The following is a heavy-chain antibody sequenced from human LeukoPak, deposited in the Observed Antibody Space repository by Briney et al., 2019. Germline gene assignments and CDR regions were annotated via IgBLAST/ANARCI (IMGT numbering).Heavy chain of an antibody. D-gene: IGHD3-10*01. CDR2: FNGRGGYT. J-gene: IGHJ4*02. V-gene: IGHV3-23*01. Sequence: GGSLRLSCEVSGFTFNSYVMSWVRRAPGKGLEWVSSFNGRGGYTFYADSVKGRFTLSSDNSKNTLHLQMNSLRAEDTAVYYCAKGHYYGSGSYWVWGQGTLVTVSS. CDR1: GFTFNSYV. CDR3: AKGHYYGSGSYWV.